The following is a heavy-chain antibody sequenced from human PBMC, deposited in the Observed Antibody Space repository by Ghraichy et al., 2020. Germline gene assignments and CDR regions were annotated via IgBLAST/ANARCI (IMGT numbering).Heavy chain of an antibody. D-gene: IGHD5-18*01. J-gene: IGHJ6*03. CDR3: ARDEKKRGNSYGRYYFYYNMDV. CDR1: GGSMSSYY. CDR2: VYDSGST. V-gene: IGHV4-59*01. Sequence: SQTLSLTCNVSGGSMSSYYWTWIRQPPGKGLEWIGYVYDSGSTNYDPSLKGRVTISVDTSKNQFSLQLSSVTTADTGIYYCARDEKKRGNSYGRYYFYYNMDVWGKGTTVTVSS.